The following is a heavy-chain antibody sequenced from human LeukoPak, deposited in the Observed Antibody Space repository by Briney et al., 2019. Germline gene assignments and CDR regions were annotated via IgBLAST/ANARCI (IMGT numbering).Heavy chain of an antibody. D-gene: IGHD4-11*01. CDR3: ARLVYSNYVDY. V-gene: IGHV4-34*01. J-gene: IGHJ4*02. Sequence: PSETLSLTCAVYGGSFSGYYWSWIRQPPGKGLEWIGEINHSGSTNYNPSLKSRVTISVDTSKNQFSLKLSSVTAADTAVYYCARLVYSNYVDYWGQGTLVTVSS. CDR1: GGSFSGYY. CDR2: INHSGST.